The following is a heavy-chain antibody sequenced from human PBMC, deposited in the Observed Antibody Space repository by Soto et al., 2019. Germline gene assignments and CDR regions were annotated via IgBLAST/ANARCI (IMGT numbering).Heavy chain of an antibody. CDR2: IKSKTHGGTT. J-gene: IGHJ4*02. CDR1: GFTFDNAW. CDR3: ATHHGLVVPGTFDC. D-gene: IGHD3-22*01. Sequence: EVQLVESGGGLVKPGGSLRLSCAASGFTFDNAWMSWFRQAPGKGLEWVGRIKSKTHGGTTEYAAAVKGRFTISRDDSKNTLYLQMNSLKTEDTAVYYCATHHGLVVPGTFDCWGQGTLVTVSS. V-gene: IGHV3-15*01.